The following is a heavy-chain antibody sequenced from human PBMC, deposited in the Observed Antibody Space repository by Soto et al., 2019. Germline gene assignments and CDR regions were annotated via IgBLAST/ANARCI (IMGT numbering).Heavy chain of an antibody. CDR1: GDSISNGGFY. CDR3: ARGGIAGHWFDP. J-gene: IGHJ5*02. D-gene: IGHD2-15*01. V-gene: IGHV4-31*03. CDR2: IFHSGST. Sequence: QVQLQESGPGLVKPSQTLSLTCTVSGDSISNGGFYYSWIRQHPGQGLEWVGYIFHSGSTLSNPSLRSRVTLSSDTSKKQLFLKLTSVTAADTAVYYCARGGIAGHWFDPWGQGTLVTVSA.